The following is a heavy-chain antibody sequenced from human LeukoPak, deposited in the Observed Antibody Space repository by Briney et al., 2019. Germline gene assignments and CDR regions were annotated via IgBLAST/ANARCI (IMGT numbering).Heavy chain of an antibody. J-gene: IGHJ6*03. CDR1: GFTFSGSP. V-gene: IGHV3-30*01. CDR3: AREGNGASHIYYYYFYMDV. Sequence: PGGSLRLSCAASGFTFSGSPMHWVRQAPGKGLEWVGIISRDGNSKYYGDAVKGRFTISRDNSDYTVFLQMTSLRADDTAVYYCAREGNGASHIYYYYFYMDVWGKGTTVTVSS. D-gene: IGHD2-8*01. CDR2: ISRDGNSK.